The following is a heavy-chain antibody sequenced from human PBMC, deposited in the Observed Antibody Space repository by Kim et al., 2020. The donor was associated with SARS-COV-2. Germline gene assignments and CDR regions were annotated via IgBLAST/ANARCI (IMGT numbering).Heavy chain of an antibody. Sequence: GGSLRLSCAASGFTFSSYSMNWVRQAPGKGLEWVSYISSSSSTIYYADSVKGRFTISRDNAKNSLYLQMNSLRDEDTAVYYCGWLVRGVMNFDIWGQGTMVTVSS. CDR1: GFTFSSYS. CDR2: ISSSSSTI. D-gene: IGHD3-10*01. CDR3: GWLVRGVMNFDI. J-gene: IGHJ3*02. V-gene: IGHV3-48*02.